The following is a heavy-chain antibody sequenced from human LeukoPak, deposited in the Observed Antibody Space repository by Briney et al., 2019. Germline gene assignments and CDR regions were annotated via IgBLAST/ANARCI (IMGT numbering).Heavy chain of an antibody. CDR1: GGSISSGGYY. D-gene: IGHD6-13*01. V-gene: IGHV4-31*03. CDR2: IYYSGST. Sequence: SQTLSLTCTVSGGSISSGGYYWSWIRQHPGKGLEWIGYIYYSGSTNYNPSLKSRVTISVDTSKNQFSLKLSSVTAADTAVYYCARVKTQSLGTALGYFDYWGQGTLVTVSS. J-gene: IGHJ4*02. CDR3: ARVKTQSLGTALGYFDY.